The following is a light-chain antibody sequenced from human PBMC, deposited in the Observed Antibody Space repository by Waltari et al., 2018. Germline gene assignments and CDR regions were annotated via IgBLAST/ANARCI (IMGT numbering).Light chain of an antibody. J-gene: IGLJ3*02. CDR1: NLGTKS. CDR3: HVWDGSTYHHV. CDR2: YDS. Sequence: YVLTQPPSMSVAPGKTATIPCRGNNLGTKSLTWYQQKPGQPPKLVISYDSDRPSGIPERFSGSNFGNTATLTVSGVEAGDEADYYCHVWDGSTYHHVFGGGTKLTVL. V-gene: IGLV3-21*04.